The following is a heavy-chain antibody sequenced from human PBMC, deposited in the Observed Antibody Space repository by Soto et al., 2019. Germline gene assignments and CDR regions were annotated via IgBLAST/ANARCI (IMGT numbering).Heavy chain of an antibody. J-gene: IGHJ4*02. Sequence: QVQLVQSGAEVKKPGASVKVSCKASGYTFSSYGISWVRQAPGQGLERMGWISAYNGNTNYAQKLQGRVTMTTDTSTSTAYTELRSLGSDDPAGYYWARGNTGETGNYWGQGTLVTVSS. D-gene: IGHD3-16*01. CDR2: ISAYNGNT. CDR1: GYTFSSYG. V-gene: IGHV1-18*01. CDR3: ARGNTGETGNY.